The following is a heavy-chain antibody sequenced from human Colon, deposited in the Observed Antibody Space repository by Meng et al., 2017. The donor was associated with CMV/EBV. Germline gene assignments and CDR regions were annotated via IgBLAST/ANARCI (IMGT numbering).Heavy chain of an antibody. V-gene: IGHV3-23*01. CDR3: AKGGWGDAFDI. CDR2: ISGSGGST. CDR1: GFTFSSYA. J-gene: IGHJ3*02. D-gene: IGHD7-27*01. Sequence: GESLKISCAASGFTFSSYAMSWVRQAPGKGLEWVSAISGSGGSTYYADSVKGRFTISRDNSKNTLYLQMNSLRAEDTAVYYCAKGGWGDAFDIWGQGTMVTVSS.